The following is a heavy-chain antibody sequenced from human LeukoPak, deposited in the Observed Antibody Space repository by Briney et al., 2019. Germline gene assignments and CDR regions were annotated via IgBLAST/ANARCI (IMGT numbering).Heavy chain of an antibody. Sequence: GGSLRLSCAASGFTFISYGMHWVRQAPGKGLEWVAFIRYDGSNKYYADSVKGRFTISRDNSKNTLYLQMNSLRAEDTAVYYCAKVISSYSSSDWFDPWGQGTLVTVSS. CDR1: GFTFISYG. J-gene: IGHJ5*02. D-gene: IGHD6-13*01. CDR3: AKVISSYSSSDWFDP. CDR2: IRYDGSNK. V-gene: IGHV3-30*02.